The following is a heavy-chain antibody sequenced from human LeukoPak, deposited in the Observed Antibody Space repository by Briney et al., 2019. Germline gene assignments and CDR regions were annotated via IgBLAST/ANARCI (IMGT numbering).Heavy chain of an antibody. CDR2: IYHSGCT. J-gene: IGHJ3*02. D-gene: IGHD3-22*01. Sequence: SETLSLTCTVSGGSISTYYWSWLRQPPGKGLEWIGYIYHSGCTKYNPSLKSRVTISVDTSKNQFSLKLSSVTAADTAVYYCAGTYYYDSSGTYYIWGQGTVVTVSS. CDR3: AGTYYYDSSGTYYI. V-gene: IGHV4-59*12. CDR1: GGSISTYY.